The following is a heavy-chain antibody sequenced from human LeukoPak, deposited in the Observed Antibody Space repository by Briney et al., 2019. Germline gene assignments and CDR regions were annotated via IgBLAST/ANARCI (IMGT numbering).Heavy chain of an antibody. Sequence: GGSLRLSCAASGFTFSSYSMNWVRQAPGKGLEWVSYISSSSSTIYYADSVKGRFTISRDNAKNSLYLQMNSLRAEDTAVYYCAREVVGSGSYYTGYWGQGTLVTVSS. J-gene: IGHJ4*02. CDR3: AREVVGSGSYYTGY. D-gene: IGHD3-10*01. CDR1: GFTFSSYS. CDR2: ISSSSSTI. V-gene: IGHV3-48*04.